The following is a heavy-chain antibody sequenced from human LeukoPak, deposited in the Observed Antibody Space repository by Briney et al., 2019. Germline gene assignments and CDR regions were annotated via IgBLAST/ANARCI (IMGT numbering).Heavy chain of an antibody. CDR1: GFTFSSYW. V-gene: IGHV3-7*01. J-gene: IGHJ4*02. CDR2: IKQDGSEK. D-gene: IGHD3-10*01. CDR3: ARAHYYGSGSFGFDY. Sequence: GGSLRLSCAASGFTFSSYWMSWVRQAPGKGLEWVANIKQDGSEKYYVDSVKGRFTISRDNAKNSLYLQMNSPRAEDTAVYYCARAHYYGSGSFGFDYWGQGTLVTVSS.